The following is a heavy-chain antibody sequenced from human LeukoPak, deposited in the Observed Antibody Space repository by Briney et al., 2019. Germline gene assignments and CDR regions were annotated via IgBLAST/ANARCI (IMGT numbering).Heavy chain of an antibody. Sequence: PSETLSLTCAVYGGSFSGYYWSWIRQPPGKGLEWIGKINHSGSTNYNPSLKSRVTISVDTSKNQFSLKLSSVTAADTAVYYCARRVGAASRPGLDYWGQGTLVTVSS. V-gene: IGHV4-34*01. CDR2: INHSGST. CDR1: GGSFSGYY. D-gene: IGHD1-26*01. CDR3: ARRVGAASRPGLDY. J-gene: IGHJ4*02.